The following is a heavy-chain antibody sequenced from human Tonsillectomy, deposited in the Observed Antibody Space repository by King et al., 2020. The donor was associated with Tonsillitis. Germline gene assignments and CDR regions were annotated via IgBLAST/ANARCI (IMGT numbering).Heavy chain of an antibody. V-gene: IGHV4-30-4*07. CDR2: IYYSGST. J-gene: IGHJ4*02. CDR1: GGSISSGGYS. Sequence: VQLQESGPGLVKPSQTLSLTCAVSGGSISSGGYSWSWIRQPPGKGLEWIGYIYYSGSTYYNPSLKSRVTISVDTSKNQFSLKLSSVTAADTAVYYCARAVTMIAGGFDYWGQGTLVTVSS. D-gene: IGHD3-22*01. CDR3: ARAVTMIAGGFDY.